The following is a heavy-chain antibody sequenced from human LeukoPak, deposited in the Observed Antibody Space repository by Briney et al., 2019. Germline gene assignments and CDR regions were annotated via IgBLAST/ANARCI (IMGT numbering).Heavy chain of an antibody. CDR1: GGSFSGYY. CDR3: ARESVIAAAGSATSLFDY. D-gene: IGHD6-13*01. Sequence: SETLSLTCAVYGGSFSGYYWSWIRQPPGKGLEWIGEINHSGSTNYNPSLKSRVTISVDTSKNQFSLKLSSVTAADTAVYYCARESVIAAAGSATSLFDYWGQGTLVTVSS. V-gene: IGHV4-34*01. CDR2: INHSGST. J-gene: IGHJ4*02.